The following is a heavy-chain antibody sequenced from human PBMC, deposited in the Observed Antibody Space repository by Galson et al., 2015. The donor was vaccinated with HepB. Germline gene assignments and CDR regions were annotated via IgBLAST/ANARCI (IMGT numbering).Heavy chain of an antibody. V-gene: IGHV1-3*01. J-gene: IGHJ4*02. Sequence: SVKVSCKASGYTFTSYAMHWVRQAPGQRLEWMGWINAGNGNTKYSQKFQGRVTITRDTSASTAYMELSSLRSEDTAVYYCARDWMARTVTANFDYWGQGTLVTVSS. D-gene: IGHD2-21*02. CDR2: INAGNGNT. CDR3: ARDWMARTVTANFDY. CDR1: GYTFTSYA.